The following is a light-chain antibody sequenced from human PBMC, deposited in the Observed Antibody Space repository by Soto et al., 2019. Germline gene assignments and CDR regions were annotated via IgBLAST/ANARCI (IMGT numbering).Light chain of an antibody. CDR2: EVT. J-gene: IGLJ1*01. CDR3: SSKRSSDTLYV. Sequence: QSALTQPASLSGSPGQSITISCAGTSSDIGGSNYVSWYQQHPGKAPKLIIYEVTYRPSGVSDRFSGSKSGNTASLTVSGLQAEDEADYYCSSKRSSDTLYVFGTGTKVTVL. CDR1: SSDIGGSNY. V-gene: IGLV2-14*01.